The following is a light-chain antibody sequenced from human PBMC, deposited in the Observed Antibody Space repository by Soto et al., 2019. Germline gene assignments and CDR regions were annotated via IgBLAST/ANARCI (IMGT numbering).Light chain of an antibody. CDR1: QSVSSN. V-gene: IGKV3-15*01. Sequence: EIVMTQSPATLSVSPGERATLSCRASQSVSSNLAWYQQKPGQAPRLLIYGASTRATGIPSRFSGSGPGTEFTLTNSSLQSEDFAVYYCQQYNNWPPLTFGGGTKVEIK. CDR3: QQYNNWPPLT. CDR2: GAS. J-gene: IGKJ4*01.